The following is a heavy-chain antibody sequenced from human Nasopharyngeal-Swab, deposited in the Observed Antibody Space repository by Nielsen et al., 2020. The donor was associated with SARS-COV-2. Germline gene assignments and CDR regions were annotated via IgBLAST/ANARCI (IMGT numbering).Heavy chain of an antibody. D-gene: IGHD3/OR15-3a*01. CDR1: GGTFGTYT. CDR3: AREGEEDDGTGWTRGGYFDL. Sequence: VQVSCKAPGGTFGTYTISWVRHAPGQGLEWLGGIIPLFEKTDYAQRFQGRVTFTADESTTTAYMELSSLGSEDTAVYYCAREGEEDDGTGWTRGGYFDLWGQGTQVTVTS. CDR2: IIPLFEKT. J-gene: IGHJ4*02. V-gene: IGHV1-69*13.